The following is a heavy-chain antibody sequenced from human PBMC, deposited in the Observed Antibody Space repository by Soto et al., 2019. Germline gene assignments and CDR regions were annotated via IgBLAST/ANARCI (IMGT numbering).Heavy chain of an antibody. Sequence: SENATCKASGVTFSSYCSIWLRQAHGQGLELMGGIIPIFGTANYAQKFQGRVTITADKSTSTAYMELSSLRSEDTAVYYCAREGQVVAATSRRDQNWFDPWGQGTLVTVSS. V-gene: IGHV1-69*06. CDR3: AREGQVVAATSRRDQNWFDP. J-gene: IGHJ5*02. CDR2: IIPIFGTA. CDR1: GVTFSSYC. D-gene: IGHD2-15*01.